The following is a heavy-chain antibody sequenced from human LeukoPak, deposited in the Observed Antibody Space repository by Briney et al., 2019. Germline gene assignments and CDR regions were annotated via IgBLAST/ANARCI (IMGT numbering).Heavy chain of an antibody. V-gene: IGHV3-23*01. CDR2: ISGSGGST. CDR1: GSTFSSYA. J-gene: IGHJ6*03. Sequence: GGSLRLSCAASGSTFSSYAMSWVRQAPGKGLEWVSAISGSGGSTYYADSVKGRFTISRDNSKNTLYLQMNSLRAEDTAVYYCAKEDWLLSSNYYYYYMDVWGEGTTVTVSS. CDR3: AKEDWLLSSNYYYYYMDV. D-gene: IGHD3/OR15-3a*01.